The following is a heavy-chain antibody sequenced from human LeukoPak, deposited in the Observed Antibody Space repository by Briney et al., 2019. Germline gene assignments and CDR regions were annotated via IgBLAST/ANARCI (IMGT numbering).Heavy chain of an antibody. V-gene: IGHV3-23*01. CDR1: GFTFSSYA. CDR2: ISGSGGST. J-gene: IGHJ4*02. Sequence: PGGSLRLSCAASGFTFSSYAMSWVRQAPGKGLEWVSAISGSGGSTYYADSVKGRFTISRDNSKNTLYLQMNSLRAEDTAVYYCAKGPRIAVAGTRAFFDYWGQGTLVTVSS. D-gene: IGHD6-19*01. CDR3: AKGPRIAVAGTRAFFDY.